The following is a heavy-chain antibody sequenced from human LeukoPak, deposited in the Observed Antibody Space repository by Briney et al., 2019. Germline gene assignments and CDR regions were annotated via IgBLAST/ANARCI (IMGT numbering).Heavy chain of an antibody. D-gene: IGHD2-2*01. CDR1: GYTFTSYG. J-gene: IGHJ3*02. V-gene: IGHV1-18*01. Sequence: ASVKVSCKASGYTFTSYGISWVRQATGQVLEWLGCISAYNGNTNYAQKLQGRVTMTTDTSTSTAYMELRSLRSDDTAVYYCARIEGYCSSTSCYAVAFDIWGQGTMVTVSS. CDR2: ISAYNGNT. CDR3: ARIEGYCSSTSCYAVAFDI.